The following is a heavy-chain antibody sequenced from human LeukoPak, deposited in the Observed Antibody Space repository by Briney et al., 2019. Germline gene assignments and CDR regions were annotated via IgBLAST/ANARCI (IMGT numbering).Heavy chain of an antibody. V-gene: IGHV4-39*01. D-gene: IGHD5-24*01. Sequence: PSETLSLTCTVSGGSISSYYWSWIRQPPGKGLEWIGSIYYSGSTYYNPSLKSRVTISVDTSKNQFSLKLSSVTAADTAVYYCARHGVPLQILNWFDPWGQGTLVTVSS. CDR3: ARHGVPLQILNWFDP. CDR1: GGSISSYY. J-gene: IGHJ5*02. CDR2: IYYSGST.